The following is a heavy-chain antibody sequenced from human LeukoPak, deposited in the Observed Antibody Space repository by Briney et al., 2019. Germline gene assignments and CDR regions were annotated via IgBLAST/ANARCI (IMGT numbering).Heavy chain of an antibody. J-gene: IGHJ5*02. CDR2: IWYDGSNK. CDR3: ARDSYQDYYGRFDP. V-gene: IGHV3-33*01. D-gene: IGHD3-10*01. Sequence: HPGGSLRLSCAASGFTFSSYGMHWVRQAPGKGLEWVAVIWYDGSNKYYADSVKGRFTISRDNSENTLYLQMNGLTAEDTAMYYCARDSYQDYYGRFDPWGQGTLVIVSS. CDR1: GFTFSSYG.